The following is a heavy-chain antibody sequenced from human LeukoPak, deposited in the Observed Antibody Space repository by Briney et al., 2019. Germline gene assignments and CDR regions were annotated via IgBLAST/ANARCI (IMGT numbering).Heavy chain of an antibody. D-gene: IGHD6-19*01. Sequence: ETLSLTCAVYGGSFSGYYWSWIRHTPGKGLGWSGEINHSGSTNYNTPLKSRVNISVDTSKNQFSLKLSSVTAADTAVYYCARKAAIVWLVRGQLWFDPWGQGTLVTVSS. CDR3: ARKAAIVWLVRGQLWFDP. CDR2: INHSGST. CDR1: GGSFSGYY. J-gene: IGHJ5*02. V-gene: IGHV4-34*01.